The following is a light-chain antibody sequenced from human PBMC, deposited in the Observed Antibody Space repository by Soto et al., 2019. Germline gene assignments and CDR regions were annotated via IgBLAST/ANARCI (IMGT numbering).Light chain of an antibody. CDR3: PHYNSYSEA. V-gene: IGKV1-5*03. J-gene: IGKJ1*01. CDR2: KAS. CDR1: QTISSW. Sequence: DIQMTQSPSTLSGSVGDRVTITCRASQTISSWLAWYQQKPGKAPKLLIYKASTLKSGVPSRFSGSGSGTEFTLTISSLQPDDIASYYCPHYNSYSEALGQGTKV.